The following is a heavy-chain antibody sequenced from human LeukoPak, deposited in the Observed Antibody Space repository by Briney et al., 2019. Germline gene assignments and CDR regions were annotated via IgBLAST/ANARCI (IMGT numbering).Heavy chain of an antibody. Sequence: GASVKVSCKASGYTFTGYYIHWVRQAPGQGLGWMGWINPNSGGTNYAQKFQGRVTMTRDTSISTAYMELSRLRSDDTAVFYCASVRDGLRLSTPFDYWGQGTLVTVSS. D-gene: IGHD5-12*01. J-gene: IGHJ4*02. CDR3: ASVRDGLRLSTPFDY. CDR1: GYTFTGYY. V-gene: IGHV1-2*02. CDR2: INPNSGGT.